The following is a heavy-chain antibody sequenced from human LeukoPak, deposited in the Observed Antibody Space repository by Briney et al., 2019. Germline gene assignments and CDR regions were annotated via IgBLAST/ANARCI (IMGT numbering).Heavy chain of an antibody. Sequence: GGSLRLSCAASGFTFSSHGMHWVRQAPGKGLEWVTFIRSDGSSNYYGDSVKGRFTLSRDNFKNTLSLRMNSLRAEDTAVYYCARRGYSYGPAYYYYYYMDVWGKGTTVTVSS. CDR2: IRSDGSSN. D-gene: IGHD5-18*01. J-gene: IGHJ6*03. CDR3: ARRGYSYGPAYYYYYYMDV. V-gene: IGHV3-30*02. CDR1: GFTFSSHG.